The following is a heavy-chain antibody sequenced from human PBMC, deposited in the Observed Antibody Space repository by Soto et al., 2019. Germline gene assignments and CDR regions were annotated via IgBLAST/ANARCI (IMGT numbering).Heavy chain of an antibody. CDR1: GFTFSSYS. J-gene: IGHJ4*02. CDR2: ISSSSSYI. CDR3: ARESYYYDSSVDY. V-gene: IGHV3-21*01. D-gene: IGHD3-22*01. Sequence: GGSLRLSCAASGFTFSSYSMNRVRQAPGKGLEWVSSISSSSSYIYYADSVKGRFTISRDNAKNSLYLQMNSLRAEDTAVYYCARESYYYDSSVDYWGQGTLVTVSS.